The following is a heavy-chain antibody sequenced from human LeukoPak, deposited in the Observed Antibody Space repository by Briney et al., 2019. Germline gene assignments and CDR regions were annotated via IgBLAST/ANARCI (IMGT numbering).Heavy chain of an antibody. CDR3: ASLITIFGVVPDV. CDR2: ISSSSSYI. CDR1: GFTFSSYS. Sequence: GGSLRLSCAACGFTFSSYSMNWVRQAPGKGLEWVSSISSSSSYIYYADSVKGRFTISRDNAKNSLYLQMNSLRAEDTAVYYCASLITIFGVVPDVWGKGTTVTVSS. V-gene: IGHV3-21*01. D-gene: IGHD3-3*01. J-gene: IGHJ6*04.